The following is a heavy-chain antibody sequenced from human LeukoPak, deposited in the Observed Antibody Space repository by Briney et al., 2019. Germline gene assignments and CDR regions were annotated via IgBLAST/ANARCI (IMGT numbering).Heavy chain of an antibody. V-gene: IGHV4-4*02. CDR1: GGSISSSNW. CDR2: IYHSGST. D-gene: IGHD5-12*01. J-gene: IGHJ6*03. CDR3: ARKVADYYYYYMDV. Sequence: SETLSLTCAVSGGSISSSNWWSWVRQPPGKGLEWIGEIYHSGSTNYNPSLKSRVTISVDTSKNQFSLKLSSVTAADTAVYYCARKVADYYYYYMDVWGKGTTVTISS.